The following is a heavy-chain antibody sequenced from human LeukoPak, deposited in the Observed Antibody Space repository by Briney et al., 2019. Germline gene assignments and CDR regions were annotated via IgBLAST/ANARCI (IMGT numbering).Heavy chain of an antibody. Sequence: GRSLRLSCAASGFTFSSYAMHWVRQAPGKGLEWVAVISYDGSNKYYADSVKGRFTISRDNSRNTLYLQMNSLRAEDTAVYYCARERLVRGNWFDPWGQGTLVTVSS. CDR2: ISYDGSNK. CDR3: ARERLVRGNWFDP. CDR1: GFTFSSYA. D-gene: IGHD3-10*01. J-gene: IGHJ5*02. V-gene: IGHV3-30-3*01.